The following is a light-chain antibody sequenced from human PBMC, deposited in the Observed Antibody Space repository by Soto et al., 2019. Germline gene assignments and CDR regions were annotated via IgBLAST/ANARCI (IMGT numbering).Light chain of an antibody. V-gene: IGKV3-11*01. CDR3: QQRSNWPPYT. Sequence: EIVLTQSPATLSLSPGERATLSCRASQSVSSYLAWYQQKPGQAPRLLIYDAFNRATGIPARFSGSGSGTDFTLTISSLEPEDFAVYYCQQRSNWPPYTFGQGTKQEIK. CDR2: DAF. J-gene: IGKJ2*01. CDR1: QSVSSY.